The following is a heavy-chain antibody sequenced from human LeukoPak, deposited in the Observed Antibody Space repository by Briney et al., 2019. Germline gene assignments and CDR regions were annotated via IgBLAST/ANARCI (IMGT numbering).Heavy chain of an antibody. Sequence: GESLKISCYGSGYSFTRYCFGRVRQMPGKGVEWMGMNYPGDSDTRYSPSFQGQVTISADKSISTAYLQWSSLKASDTAMYYCARGRCCSTASYYARTTPYYYYYYGMDVWGQGTTVTVSS. D-gene: IGHD2-2*01. J-gene: IGHJ6*02. V-gene: IGHV5-51*01. CDR2: NYPGDSDT. CDR3: ARGRCCSTASYYARTTPYYYYYYGMDV. CDR1: GYSFTRYC.